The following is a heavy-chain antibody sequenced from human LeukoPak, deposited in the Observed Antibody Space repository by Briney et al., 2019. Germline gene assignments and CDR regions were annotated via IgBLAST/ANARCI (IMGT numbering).Heavy chain of an antibody. Sequence: TLSLTCSVSGYSISSGYYWDWIRQPPGKALEWPALIYWNDDKRYSPSLKNRLTITKDSSKDQVVLRMTNMDPVDTATYTSAAFGTGTFDIWGQGTVVTVSP. V-gene: IGHV2-5*01. CDR1: GYSISSGYYW. CDR3: AAFGTGTFDI. CDR2: IYWNDDK. D-gene: IGHD3-3*01. J-gene: IGHJ3*02.